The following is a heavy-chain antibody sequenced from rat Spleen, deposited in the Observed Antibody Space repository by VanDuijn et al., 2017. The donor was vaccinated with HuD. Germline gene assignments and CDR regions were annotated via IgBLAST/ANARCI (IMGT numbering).Heavy chain of an antibody. D-gene: IGHD1-12*03. Sequence: EVQLVESGGGLVQPGRSLKLSCAASGFTFSNYDMAWVRQAPTKGLEWVASISPSGGSTYYRDSVKGRFTVSRDNAKSTLYLQMDSLRSEDTATYYCARQGFMVTFMDAWGQGASVTVSS. V-gene: IGHV5-25*01. CDR1: GFTFSNYD. J-gene: IGHJ4*01. CDR2: ISPSGGST. CDR3: ARQGFMVTFMDA.